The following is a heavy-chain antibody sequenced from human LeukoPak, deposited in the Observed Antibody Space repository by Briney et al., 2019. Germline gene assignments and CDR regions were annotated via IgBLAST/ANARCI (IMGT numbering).Heavy chain of an antibody. D-gene: IGHD2-2*01. CDR2: INPNSGGT. Sequence: ASVKIPCKAPGYTFTGYYMHWVRQAPGQGLEWMGWINPNSGGTNYAQKFQGRVTMTRDTSISTAYMELSRLRSDDTAVYYCARDVYCSSTTCSYYFDYWGQGTLVTVSS. V-gene: IGHV1-2*02. CDR1: GYTFTGYY. J-gene: IGHJ4*02. CDR3: ARDVYCSSTTCSYYFDY.